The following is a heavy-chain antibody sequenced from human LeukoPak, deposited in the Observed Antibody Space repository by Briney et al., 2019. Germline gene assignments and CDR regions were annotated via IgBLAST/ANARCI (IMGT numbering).Heavy chain of an antibody. CDR2: ISSSGSTI. J-gene: IGHJ4*02. CDR1: GCTFSSYE. D-gene: IGHD3-3*01. Sequence: GGSLRLSCAASGCTFSSYEMNWVRQAPGKGLEGVSYISSSGSTIYYAASVKGRFTISRDNAKNSLYLQMNSLRAEDTAVYYCARVWNYDFWSGYLYWGQGTLVTVSS. CDR3: ARVWNYDFWSGYLY. V-gene: IGHV3-48*03.